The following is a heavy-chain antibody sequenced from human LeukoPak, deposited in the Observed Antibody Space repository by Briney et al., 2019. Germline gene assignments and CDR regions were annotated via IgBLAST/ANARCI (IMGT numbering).Heavy chain of an antibody. J-gene: IGHJ4*02. Sequence: GGSLRLSCAASGFTFSDYYMIWIRQAPGKGLEWVSYISSSGSYTNYADSVKGRVTTSRDNAKNSPYLQMNSLRAEDTAVYYCARNRAGGSGSYSDYWGQGTLVTVSS. CDR1: GFTFSDYY. CDR3: ARNRAGGSGSYSDY. V-gene: IGHV3-11*06. D-gene: IGHD1-26*01. CDR2: ISSSGSYT.